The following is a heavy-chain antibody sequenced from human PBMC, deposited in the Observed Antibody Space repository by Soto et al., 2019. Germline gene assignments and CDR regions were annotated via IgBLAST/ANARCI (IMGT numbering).Heavy chain of an antibody. V-gene: IGHV4-61*01. CDR2: IYYSGST. CDR3: ARERRGYSGYDLRYYYGMDV. Sequence: SETLSLTCTVSVGSVSSGSYYWSWIRQPPGKGLEWIGYIYYSGSTNYNPSLKSRVTISVDTSKNQFSLKLSSVTAADTAVYYCARERRGYSGYDLRYYYGMDVWGQGTTVTVSS. D-gene: IGHD5-12*01. J-gene: IGHJ6*02. CDR1: VGSVSSGSYY.